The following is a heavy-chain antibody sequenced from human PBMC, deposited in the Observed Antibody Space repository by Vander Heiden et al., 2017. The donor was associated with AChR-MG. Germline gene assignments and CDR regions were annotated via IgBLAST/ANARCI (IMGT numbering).Heavy chain of an antibody. CDR2: ISSSSSYI. D-gene: IGHD2-2*01. CDR3: RSSTSPLYGMDV. CDR1: GSTFSSYS. Sequence: EVQLVESGGGLVKPGGSLRLSCAAPGSTFSSYSMSWVRQAPGKGLEWVSSISSSSSYIYYADSVKGRFTISRDNAKNSLYLQMNSLRAEDTAVYYCRSSTSPLYGMDVWGQGTTVTVSS. V-gene: IGHV3-21*01. J-gene: IGHJ6*02.